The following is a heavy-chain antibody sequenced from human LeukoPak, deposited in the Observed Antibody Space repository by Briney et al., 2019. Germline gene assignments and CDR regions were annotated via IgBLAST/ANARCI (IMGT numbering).Heavy chain of an antibody. D-gene: IGHD5-12*01. CDR2: IYTSRST. V-gene: IGHV4-4*07. Sequence: PSETLSLTCTVSGGSISSYYWSWIRQPAGKGLEWIGRIYTSRSTNYNPSLKSRVTMSVDTSKNQFSLKLSSVTAADTAVYYCASGYSGYDWPRPFDYWGQGTLVTVSS. J-gene: IGHJ4*02. CDR3: ASGYSGYDWPRPFDY. CDR1: GGSISSYY.